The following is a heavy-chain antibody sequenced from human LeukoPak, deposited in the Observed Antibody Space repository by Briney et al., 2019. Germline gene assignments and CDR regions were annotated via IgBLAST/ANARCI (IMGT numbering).Heavy chain of an antibody. CDR1: GFTFSNYG. J-gene: IGHJ4*02. V-gene: IGHV3-30*03. Sequence: PGGSLRLSCAASGFTFSNYGMHRVRQAPGKGLEWVAVISYDGSNEYYADSVKGRFTISRDTSRNTLYLQMNSLRAEDTALYYCARKFLTGRLIDYWGQGTLVTVSS. CDR2: ISYDGSNE. CDR3: ARKFLTGRLIDY. D-gene: IGHD7-27*01.